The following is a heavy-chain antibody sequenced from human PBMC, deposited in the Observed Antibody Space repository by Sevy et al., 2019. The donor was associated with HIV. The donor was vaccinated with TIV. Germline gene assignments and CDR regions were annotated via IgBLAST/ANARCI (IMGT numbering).Heavy chain of an antibody. J-gene: IGHJ6*02. V-gene: IGHV3-15*01. CDR3: STHPIILLLVTDGMDV. Sequence: GGSLRLSCAASGFTFTYAWMSWVRQAPGKGLERVGRIKSRADGGTIEYAAPVKGRFTISRDDSKNTLYLQMNSLKTEDTAVYYCSTHPIILLLVTDGMDVWGQGTTVIVSS. D-gene: IGHD2-8*01. CDR2: IKSRADGGTI. CDR1: GFTFTYAW.